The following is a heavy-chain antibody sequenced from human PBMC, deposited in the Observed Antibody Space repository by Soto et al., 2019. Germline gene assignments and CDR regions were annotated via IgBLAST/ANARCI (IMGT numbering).Heavy chain of an antibody. J-gene: IGHJ6*02. CDR2: ISSSSSYI. V-gene: IGHV3-21*05. CDR3: ARCPYCTNGICSDYYYYYGMDV. Sequence: GGSLRLSCAASGFTFSSYSMNWVRQAPGKGLEWVSYISSSSSYIYYADSVKGRFTISRDNAKNSLYLQMNSLRAEDTAVYYCARCPYCTNGICSDYYYYYGMDVWGQGTTVTVSS. D-gene: IGHD2-8*01. CDR1: GFTFSSYS.